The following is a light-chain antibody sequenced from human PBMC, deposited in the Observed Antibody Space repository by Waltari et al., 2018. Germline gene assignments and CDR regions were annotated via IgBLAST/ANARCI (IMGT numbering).Light chain of an antibody. CDR2: DTS. V-gene: IGLV7-46*01. CDR1: TGDVPSGHY. J-gene: IGLJ3*02. CDR3: WPSYSDGWV. Sequence: QAVVPQEPSLTVSPGGTVTLTCGSSTGDVPSGHYPYWLQKKPGQAPRTLIYDTSNKHASTRARFSGSLLGCKAALTLSGVQPEDEAEYHGWPSYSDGWVFGGGTKLTVL.